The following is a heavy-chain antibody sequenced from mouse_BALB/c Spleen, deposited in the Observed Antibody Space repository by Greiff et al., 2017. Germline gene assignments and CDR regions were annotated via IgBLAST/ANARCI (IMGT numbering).Heavy chain of an antibody. V-gene: IGHV3-2*02. CDR2: ISYSGST. J-gene: IGHJ3*01. CDR3: ARGYRYGFAY. D-gene: IGHD2-14*01. CDR1: GYSITSDYA. Sequence: EVQLQQSGPGLVKPSQSLSLTCTVTGYSITSDYAWNWIRQFPGNKLEWMGYISYSGSTSYNPSLKSRISITRDTSKNQFFLQLNSVTTEDTATYYCARGYRYGFAYWGQGTLVTVSA.